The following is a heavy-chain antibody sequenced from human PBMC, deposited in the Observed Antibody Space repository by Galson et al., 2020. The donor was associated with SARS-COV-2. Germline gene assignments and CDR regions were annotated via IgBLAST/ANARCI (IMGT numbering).Heavy chain of an antibody. J-gene: IGHJ4*02. Sequence: GGSLRLSCVVSGFSLGDYNMNWVRQAPGKGLEWVSSMSDSGSYTFYADSVKGRFTMSRDNGKNSLYLQMNSLRIEDTAIYYCVRDIAARDDGGKHFEYWGQGTLVTVSS. CDR2: MSDSGSYT. CDR3: VRDIAARDDGGKHFEY. V-gene: IGHV3-21*05. CDR1: GFSLGDYN. D-gene: IGHD4-17*01.